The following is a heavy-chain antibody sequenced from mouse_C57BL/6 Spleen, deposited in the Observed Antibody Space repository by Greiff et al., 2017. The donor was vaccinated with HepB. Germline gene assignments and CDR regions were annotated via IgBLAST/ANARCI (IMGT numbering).Heavy chain of an antibody. J-gene: IGHJ4*01. CDR2: IYPRSGNT. V-gene: IGHV1-81*01. CDR3: ARDWDYAMDY. CDR1: GYTFTSYG. Sequence: QVQLQQSGAELARPGASVKLSCKASGYTFTSYGISWVKQRTGQGLEWIGEIYPRSGNTYYNEKFKGKATLTADKSSITAYMELRSLTSEDSAVYFCARDWDYAMDYWGQGTSVTVSS. D-gene: IGHD4-1*01.